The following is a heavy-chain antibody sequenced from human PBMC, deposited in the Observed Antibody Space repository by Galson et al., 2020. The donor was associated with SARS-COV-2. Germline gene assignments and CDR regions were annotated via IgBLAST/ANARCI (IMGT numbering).Heavy chain of an antibody. CDR1: GGSFSGYY. V-gene: IGHV4-34*01. J-gene: IGHJ5*02. Sequence: SETLSLTCAVYGGSFSGYYWSWIRQPPGKGLEWIGEINHSGSTNSNPSLKSRVTISVDTSKNQFSLKLSSVTAADTAVYYCARGRYSSSWYHPPHSWFDPWGQGTLVTVSS. D-gene: IGHD6-13*01. CDR2: INHSGST. CDR3: ARGRYSSSWYHPPHSWFDP.